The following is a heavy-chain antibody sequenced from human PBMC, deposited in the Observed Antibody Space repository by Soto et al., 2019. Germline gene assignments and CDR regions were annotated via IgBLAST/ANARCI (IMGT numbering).Heavy chain of an antibody. J-gene: IGHJ5*02. CDR1: GGSISNYY. CDR2: IFYSGST. V-gene: IGHV4-59*01. D-gene: IGHD5-18*01. CDR3: AKDSGYNYGYFRWFDP. Sequence: ASETLSLTCTVSGGSISNYYWSWIRQPPGRGLEWIGHIFYSGSTNYNPALKSRVTISVDTSKSQISLKLSSVTAADTAVYYCAKDSGYNYGYFRWFDPWGQGTLVT.